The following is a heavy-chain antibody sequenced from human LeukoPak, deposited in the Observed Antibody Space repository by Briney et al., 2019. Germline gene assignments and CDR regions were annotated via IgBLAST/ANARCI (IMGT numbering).Heavy chain of an antibody. V-gene: IGHV3-33*06. D-gene: IGHD6-19*01. CDR1: GFSFSKYA. CDR3: VKDRTVAGTDARYYFDY. CDR2: IWFDGRQT. J-gene: IGHJ4*02. Sequence: GGSLRLPCAASGFSFSKYAMHWVRQAPGKGLEWVAVIWFDGRQTFYADSVKGRFTISRDNSKNTPYLQMNSLRAEDTALYYCVKDRTVAGTDARYYFDYWGQGTLVTVSS.